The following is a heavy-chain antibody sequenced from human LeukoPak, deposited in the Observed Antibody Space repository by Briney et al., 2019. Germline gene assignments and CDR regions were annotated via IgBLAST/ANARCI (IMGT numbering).Heavy chain of an antibody. CDR3: GRLRAFYFDY. J-gene: IGHJ4*02. D-gene: IGHD5-12*01. CDR1: GFIFSNHG. V-gene: IGHV3-33*01. CDR2: IWYDGSDK. Sequence: GGSLRLSCTASGFIFSNHGMLWVRQAPGKGLEWVAVIWYDGSDKFYADSVKGRFTTSRDNSKNTLYLQMNSLRAEDTAVYYCGRLRAFYFDYWGLGTLVTVSS.